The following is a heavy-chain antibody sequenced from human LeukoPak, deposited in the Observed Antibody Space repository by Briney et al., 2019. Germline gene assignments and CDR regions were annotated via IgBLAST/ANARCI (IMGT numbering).Heavy chain of an antibody. Sequence: GGSLRLSCAASGFTFSSYGMHWVRQAPGKGLEWVAVISYDGSNKYYADSVKGRFTISRDNSKNTLYLQMNSLRAEDTAVYYCAKDTDKAKYYFDYWGQGTLVTVSS. D-gene: IGHD2-15*01. CDR1: GFTFSSYG. CDR2: ISYDGSNK. CDR3: AKDTDKAKYYFDY. V-gene: IGHV3-30*18. J-gene: IGHJ4*02.